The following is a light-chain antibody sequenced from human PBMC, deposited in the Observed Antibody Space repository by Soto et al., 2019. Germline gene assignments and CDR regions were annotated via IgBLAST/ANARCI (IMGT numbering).Light chain of an antibody. CDR2: GAS. V-gene: IGKV3-15*01. CDR3: QHDNNWPWT. J-gene: IGKJ1*01. Sequence: EIVMTQSPATLSVSQGERATLSCRASQSVSSNLAWYQQRPGQAPWLLIYGASTRATGVPARFSGSGSGTEFTLTISSLQSEDFAVYYCQHDNNWPWTFGQGTKVEIK. CDR1: QSVSSN.